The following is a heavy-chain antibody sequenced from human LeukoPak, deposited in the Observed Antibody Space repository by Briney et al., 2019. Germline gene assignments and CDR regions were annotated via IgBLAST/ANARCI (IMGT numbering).Heavy chain of an antibody. CDR2: VYNSGST. V-gene: IGHV4-61*02. D-gene: IGHD2-21*02. CDR3: ARGEHIVVVTAGEYFFDY. J-gene: IGHJ4*02. CDR1: GGSISRGSYY. Sequence: SETLSLTCIVSGGSISRGSYYWNWIRQPAGKGLEWMRRVYNSGSTNYNPSLKSRVTISTDMSKNQFSLKLSSVTAADTAVYYCARGEHIVVVTAGEYFFDYWGQGTLVTVSS.